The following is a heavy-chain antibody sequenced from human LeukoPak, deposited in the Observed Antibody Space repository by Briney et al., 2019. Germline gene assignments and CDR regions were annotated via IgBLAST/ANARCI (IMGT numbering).Heavy chain of an antibody. CDR2: IYYSGST. CDR3: ARLGRLQDY. D-gene: IGHD5-12*01. J-gene: IGHJ4*02. Sequence: SETLSLTCTVSGGSISSYYWSWIRQPPGKGLEWIGYIYYSGSTNYNPSLKSRVTISVDTSKNQFSLKPSSVTAADTAVYYCARLGRLQDYWGQGTLVTVSS. V-gene: IGHV4-59*08. CDR1: GGSISSYY.